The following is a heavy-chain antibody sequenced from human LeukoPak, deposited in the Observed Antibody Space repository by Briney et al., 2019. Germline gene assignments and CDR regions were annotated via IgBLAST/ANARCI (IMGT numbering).Heavy chain of an antibody. CDR2: INHSGST. D-gene: IGHD6-13*01. Sequence: PSETLSLTCAVYGGSFSGYYWSWIRQPPGKGLEWIGEINHSGSTNYSPSLKSRVSISVDTSKNQFSLKLTSVTAADTAVYYCASGMVPFQHWGQGTLVIVSS. CDR1: GGSFSGYY. J-gene: IGHJ1*01. CDR3: ASGMVPFQH. V-gene: IGHV4-34*01.